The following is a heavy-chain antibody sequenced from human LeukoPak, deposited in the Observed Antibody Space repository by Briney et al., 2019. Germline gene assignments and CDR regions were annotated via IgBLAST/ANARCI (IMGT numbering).Heavy chain of an antibody. CDR3: ARSYYYDSSGYYLGSDFDY. V-gene: IGHV3-48*01. CDR2: ISSSSSTI. CDR1: GFTFSSYS. J-gene: IGHJ4*02. D-gene: IGHD3-22*01. Sequence: GGSLRLSCAASGFTFSSYSMNWVRQAPGNGLEWVSYISSSSSTIYYADSVKGRFTISRDNAKNSLYLQMNSLRAEDTAVYYCARSYYYDSSGYYLGSDFDYWGQGTLVTVSS.